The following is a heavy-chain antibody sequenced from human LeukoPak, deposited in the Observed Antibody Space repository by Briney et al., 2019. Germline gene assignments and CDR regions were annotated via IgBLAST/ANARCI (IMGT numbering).Heavy chain of an antibody. D-gene: IGHD4-17*01. CDR3: ARDIGDYLLYYFDY. J-gene: IGHJ4*02. V-gene: IGHV3-7*01. CDR2: IKQDGSEK. CDR1: GFTFSSYW. Sequence: PGGSLRLSCAASGFTFSSYWMSWVRQAPGKGLEWVANIKQDGSEKYYVDSVKGRFTISRDNAKNSLYLQMNSLRAEDTAVYYCARDIGDYLLYYFDYWGQGTLVTVSS.